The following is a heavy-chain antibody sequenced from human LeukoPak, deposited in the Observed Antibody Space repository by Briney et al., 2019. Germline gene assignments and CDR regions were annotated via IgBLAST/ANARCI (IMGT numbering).Heavy chain of an antibody. CDR2: IYHSGST. CDR1: GASLARDMYH. V-gene: IGHV4-39*07. Sequence: SETLSLTCTVSGASLARDMYHWGWVRQPPGKGLEWIGEIYHSGSTNYNPSLKSRVTISVDKSKNQFSLKLSSVTAADTAVYYCARLTYSSSWYYFDYWGQGTLVTVSS. J-gene: IGHJ4*02. D-gene: IGHD6-13*01. CDR3: ARLTYSSSWYYFDY.